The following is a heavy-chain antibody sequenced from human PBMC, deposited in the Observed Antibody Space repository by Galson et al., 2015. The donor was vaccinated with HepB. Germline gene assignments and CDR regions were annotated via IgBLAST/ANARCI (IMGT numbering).Heavy chain of an antibody. CDR1: GYTFNNFG. D-gene: IGHD3-22*01. J-gene: IGHJ4*02. Sequence: SVKVSCKASGYTFNNFGITWVRQAPGQGLEWMGWISPYNGNTNYAQRLQGRLTMTTDTSTSTAHMELTSLRSDDTAVYYRARDFDERSGYYGYWGQGTLVTVSS. CDR2: ISPYNGNT. CDR3: ARDFDERSGYYGY. V-gene: IGHV1-18*01.